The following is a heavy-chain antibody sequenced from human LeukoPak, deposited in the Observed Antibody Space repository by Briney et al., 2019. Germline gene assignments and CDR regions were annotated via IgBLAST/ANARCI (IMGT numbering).Heavy chain of an antibody. CDR1: GFTVSSDY. Sequence: GRSLRLSCAASGFTVSSDYMSWVRQTPGKGLEWVSVIYSGGSTYYADSVKGRFTISRDKSKNTVYLQMNSLRFEDTAMYYCARNWFDPWGQGTLVTVSS. V-gene: IGHV3-53*05. CDR3: ARNWFDP. CDR2: IYSGGST. J-gene: IGHJ5*02.